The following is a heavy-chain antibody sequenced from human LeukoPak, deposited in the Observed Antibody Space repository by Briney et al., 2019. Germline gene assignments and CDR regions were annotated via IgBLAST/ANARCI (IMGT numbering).Heavy chain of an antibody. V-gene: IGHV3-30*02. CDR1: GFTFSNYG. J-gene: IGHJ4*02. CDR3: AKGDPYGSGSYPVDY. Sequence: PGGSLRLSCAASGFTFSNYGMHWVRQAPGKGLEWVAVIWYDGNNKNYADSVKGRFTISRDNSKNTLYLQMNSLRPEDTAVYYCAKGDPYGSGSYPVDYWGQGTLVTVSS. D-gene: IGHD3-10*01. CDR2: IWYDGNNK.